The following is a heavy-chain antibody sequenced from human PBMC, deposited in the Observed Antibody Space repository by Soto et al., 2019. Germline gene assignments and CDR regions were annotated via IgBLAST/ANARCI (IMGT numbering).Heavy chain of an antibody. V-gene: IGHV4-34*01. CDR1: GGSFSGYY. D-gene: IGHD5-12*01. CDR2: ISYSGST. CDR3: ASNGGYSGYDEYYFDY. J-gene: IGHJ4*02. Sequence: PSETLSLTCAVYGGSFSGYYWTWIRQSPGKGLEWIGQISYSGSTNYNPSLKSRVTISVDTSKNQFSLKLSSVTAADTAVYYCASNGGYSGYDEYYFDYWGQGTLVTVSS.